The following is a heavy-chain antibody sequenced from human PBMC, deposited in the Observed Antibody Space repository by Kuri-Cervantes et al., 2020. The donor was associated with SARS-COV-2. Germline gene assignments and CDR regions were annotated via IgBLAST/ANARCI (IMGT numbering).Heavy chain of an antibody. CDR3: AKDGVGSGYPDLKYMDV. CDR2: ITGRHVT. J-gene: IGHJ6*03. D-gene: IGHD3-3*01. CDR1: GFTFPSYA. Sequence: GGSLRLSCVGSGFTFPSYAMSWVRQAPGKGPEWVSGITGRHVTDYAHSVTGRFTISRDNSKKMVYLQTNSLRVEDTAVYYCAKDGVGSGYPDLKYMDVWGRGTTVTVSS. V-gene: IGHV3-23*01.